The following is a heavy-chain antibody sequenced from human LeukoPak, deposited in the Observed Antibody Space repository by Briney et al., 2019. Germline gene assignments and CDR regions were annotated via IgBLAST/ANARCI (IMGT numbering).Heavy chain of an antibody. Sequence: ASVKVSCKASGYTFTGYYMHWVRQAPGRGLEWMGWINPNSGGTNYAQKFQGRVTMTRDTSISTAYMELSRLRSDDTAVYYCARDQSSLYYDFWSGWYNWFDPWGQGTLVTVSS. CDR1: GYTFTGYY. CDR3: ARDQSSLYYDFWSGWYNWFDP. CDR2: INPNSGGT. V-gene: IGHV1-2*02. D-gene: IGHD3-3*01. J-gene: IGHJ5*02.